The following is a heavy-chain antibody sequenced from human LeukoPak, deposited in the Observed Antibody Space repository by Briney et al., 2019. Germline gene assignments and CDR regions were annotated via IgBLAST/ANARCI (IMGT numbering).Heavy chain of an antibody. CDR3: ARHSGYYYDSSGYYYPHYWYFDL. CDR1: GGSFSGSY. J-gene: IGHJ2*01. Sequence: PSETLSLTCAVYGGSFSGSYWSWIRQPPGKGLEWIGEINHSGSTNYNPSLKSRVTISVDTSKNQFSLKLSSVTAADTAVYYCARHSGYYYDSSGYYYPHYWYFDLWGRGTLVTVSS. D-gene: IGHD3-22*01. CDR2: INHSGST. V-gene: IGHV4-34*01.